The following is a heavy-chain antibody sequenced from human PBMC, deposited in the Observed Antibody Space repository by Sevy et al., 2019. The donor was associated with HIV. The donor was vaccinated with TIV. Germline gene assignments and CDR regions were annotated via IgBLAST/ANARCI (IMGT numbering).Heavy chain of an antibody. J-gene: IGHJ4*02. Sequence: SETLSPTCTVSGDSPGSGYYYWGWIRQPAGKGLEWIGRMGARGKTHYNPSPKSRVPISLGTSKNQISLRLPSVTAADTAMYYCVREIDQSVTHDYGDYFDYWGQGTLVTVSS. D-gene: IGHD4-17*01. CDR3: VREIDQSVTHDYGDYFDY. CDR1: GDSPGSGYYY. V-gene: IGHV4-61*02. CDR2: MGARGKT.